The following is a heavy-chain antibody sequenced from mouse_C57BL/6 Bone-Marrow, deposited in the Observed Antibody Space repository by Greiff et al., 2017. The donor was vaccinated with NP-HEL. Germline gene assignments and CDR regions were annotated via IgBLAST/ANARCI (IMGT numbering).Heavy chain of an antibody. Sequence: QVQLQQPGAELVKPGASVKMSCTASGYTFTSYWITWVKQRPGQGLEWIGDIYPGSGSTNYNEKFKSKATLTVDTTSSTAYMQLISLTSEDSEVYYWEREEIYGSSYWYFEGRGTGTTVTVSS. CDR3: EREEIYGSSYWYFEG. V-gene: IGHV1-55*01. J-gene: IGHJ1*03. D-gene: IGHD1-1*01. CDR2: IYPGSGST. CDR1: GYTFTSYW.